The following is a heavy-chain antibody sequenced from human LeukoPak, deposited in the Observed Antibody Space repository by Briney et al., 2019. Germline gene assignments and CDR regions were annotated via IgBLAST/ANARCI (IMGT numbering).Heavy chain of an antibody. J-gene: IGHJ4*02. CDR2: ISGSGDAT. V-gene: IGHV3-23*01. CDR1: GFTFTSYG. CDR3: AKDPTGWYDY. Sequence: GGSLRLSCVASGFTFTSYGMSWVRQAPGKRLEWVSGISGSGDATYYADSVKGRFTISRDNSKSTLYLQMNSLRAEDTAVYYCAKDPTGWYDYWGQGTLVTVSS. D-gene: IGHD2-15*01.